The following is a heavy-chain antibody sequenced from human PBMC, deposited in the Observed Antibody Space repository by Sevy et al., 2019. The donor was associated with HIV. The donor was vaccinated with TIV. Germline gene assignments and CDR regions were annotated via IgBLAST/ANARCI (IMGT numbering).Heavy chain of an antibody. J-gene: IGHJ6*04. CDR3: AKDLDYFDSSAGPSSLIYNYYYGLED. D-gene: IGHD3-22*01. V-gene: IGHV3-30*18. CDR1: GFTFSSYA. Sequence: GGSLRLSCAASGFTFSSYAMSWVRQAPGKGLEWVSFISYDGSNKKYADSVKGRLTVSRDKSKNTLYLQMNSLRAEDTAVYYCAKDLDYFDSSAGPSSLIYNYYYGLEDWGAGTTVTVSS. CDR2: ISYDGSNK.